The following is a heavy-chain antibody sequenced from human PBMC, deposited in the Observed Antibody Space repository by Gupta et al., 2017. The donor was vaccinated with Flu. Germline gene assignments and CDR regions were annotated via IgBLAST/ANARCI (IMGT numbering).Heavy chain of an antibody. D-gene: IGHD2-21*02. J-gene: IGHJ3*02. CDR1: GFTFSSYA. CDR2: ISGSGGST. CDR3: AKDRGTCGGDSELGTCDAFDI. Sequence: EVQLLESGGGLVQPGGSLRLSCAASGFTFSSYAMSWVRQAPGKGLEWVSAISGSGGSTYYADSVKGRFTISRDNSKNTLYLQMNSLRAEDTAVYYCAKDRGTCGGDSELGTCDAFDIWGQGTMVTVSS. V-gene: IGHV3-23*01.